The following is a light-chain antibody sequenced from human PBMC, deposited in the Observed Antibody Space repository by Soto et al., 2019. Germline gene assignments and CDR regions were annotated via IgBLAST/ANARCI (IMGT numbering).Light chain of an antibody. J-gene: IGKJ1*01. CDR3: EQSGNPPQR. Sequence: EIGVMKSPATVSVYKGERATLSCRASQSVSSNLAWYQQRPGQAPRLLIFAAYSRATGIPDRFSGSGSGTDFTLTICRLEPEDFAVYYCEQSGNPPQRFAQGTKVEIK. CDR1: QSVSSN. V-gene: IGKV3-20*01. CDR2: AAY.